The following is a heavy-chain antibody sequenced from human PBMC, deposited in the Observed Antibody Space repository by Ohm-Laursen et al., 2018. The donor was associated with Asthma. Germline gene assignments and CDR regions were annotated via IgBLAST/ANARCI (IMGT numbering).Heavy chain of an antibody. CDR1: GFTFSDYF. V-gene: IGHV3-74*01. CDR3: ARGNLEGLQ. Sequence: SLRLSCAASGFTFSDYFMHWVRQGPGEGLVWISHIFPDGRRTNYADSVKGRFTISRDDAKNTLYLQMNSPRADDTAVYYCARGNLEGLQWGQGTLVTVSS. CDR2: IFPDGRRT. D-gene: IGHD5-24*01. J-gene: IGHJ4*02.